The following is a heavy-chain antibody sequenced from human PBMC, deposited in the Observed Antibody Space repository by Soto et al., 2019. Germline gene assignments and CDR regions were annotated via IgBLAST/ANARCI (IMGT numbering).Heavy chain of an antibody. CDR3: ARDCSGGSCYDY. CDR2: IYYSGST. CDR1: GGSISSYY. D-gene: IGHD2-15*01. J-gene: IGHJ4*02. Sequence: PSETLSLTCTVSGGSISSYYWSWIRQPPGKGLEWIGYIYYSGSTNYNPSLKSRVTISVDTSKNQFSLKLSSVTAADTAVYYCARDCSGGSCYDYWGQGTLVTVSS. V-gene: IGHV4-59*01.